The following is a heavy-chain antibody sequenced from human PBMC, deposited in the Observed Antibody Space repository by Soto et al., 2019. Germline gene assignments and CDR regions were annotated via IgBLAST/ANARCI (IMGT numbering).Heavy chain of an antibody. CDR1: GGSISSSSFH. CDR2: IYYSGST. J-gene: IGHJ5*02. CDR3: ARRERAAGTDWWFDP. V-gene: IGHV4-39*01. D-gene: IGHD6-13*01. Sequence: QLQLQESGPGLVKPSETLSLTCTVSGGSISSSSFHWGWIRQPPGKGLEWIGSIYYSGSTYYSPSLKCPVTISVDTSKNQFSLKLSSVTAADTAVYYCARRERAAGTDWWFDPWGQGTLVTVSS.